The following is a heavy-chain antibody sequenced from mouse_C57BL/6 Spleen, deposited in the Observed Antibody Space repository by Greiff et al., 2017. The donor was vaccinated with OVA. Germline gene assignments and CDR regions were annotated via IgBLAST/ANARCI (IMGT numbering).Heavy chain of an antibody. CDR2: FHPYNDDT. CDR3: ARRTAHAMYD. D-gene: IGHD4-1*01. J-gene: IGHJ4*01. Sequence: VQLQQSGAELVKPGASVKMSCKASGFTFTTYSIEWMKQNHGKGLEWIGYFHPYNDDTKYNEKLKGKATMTVDKSSSTVYLELSRLTSDDSAFYYCARRTAHAMYDWGQGTAVTV. CDR1: GFTFTTYS. V-gene: IGHV1-47*01.